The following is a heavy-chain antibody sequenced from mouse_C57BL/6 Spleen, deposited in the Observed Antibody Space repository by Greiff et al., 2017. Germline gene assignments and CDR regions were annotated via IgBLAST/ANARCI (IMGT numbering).Heavy chain of an antibody. Sequence: EVQLVESEGGLVQPGSSMKLSCTASGFTFSDYYIAWVRQVPEKGLEWVANINYDGSSTYYLDSLKSRFIISRDNAKNILYLQMSSLKSEDTATYYCAREVGRYFDYWGQGTTLTVSS. CDR3: AREVGRYFDY. CDR1: GFTFSDYY. V-gene: IGHV5-16*01. CDR2: INYDGSST. J-gene: IGHJ2*01. D-gene: IGHD4-1*01.